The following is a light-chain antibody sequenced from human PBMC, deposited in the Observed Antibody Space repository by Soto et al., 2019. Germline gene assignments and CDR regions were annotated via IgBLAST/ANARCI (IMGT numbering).Light chain of an antibody. CDR2: DVS. CDR1: QSIRTK. Sequence: EIMQTQSPDTLSVSPGERATLSCRASQSIRTKLAWYQHKPGQAPRLLIYDVSNRAAGVPARFSGSGSGTEFTLTISSLQSEDCAIYYCQQYDNWPPQYTFGQGTK. V-gene: IGKV3-15*01. J-gene: IGKJ2*01. CDR3: QQYDNWPPQYT.